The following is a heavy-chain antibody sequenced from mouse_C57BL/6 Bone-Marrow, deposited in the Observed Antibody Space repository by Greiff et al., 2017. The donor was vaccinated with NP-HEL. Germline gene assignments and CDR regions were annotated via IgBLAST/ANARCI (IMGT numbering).Heavy chain of an antibody. Sequence: VQLQQSGAELVRPGASVKLSCTASGFNITDDYMHWVKQRPEQGLEWIGWIDPENGDTEYASKFQGKATITADTSSNTAYLQLSSLTSEDTAVYYCTPYYCGSSYYAMDYWGQGTSVTVSS. V-gene: IGHV14-4*01. CDR1: GFNITDDY. CDR2: IDPENGDT. D-gene: IGHD1-1*01. J-gene: IGHJ4*01. CDR3: TPYYCGSSYYAMDY.